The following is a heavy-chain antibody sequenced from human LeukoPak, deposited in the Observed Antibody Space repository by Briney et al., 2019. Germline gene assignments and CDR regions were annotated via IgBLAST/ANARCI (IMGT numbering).Heavy chain of an antibody. V-gene: IGHV1-2*02. Sequence: ASVKVSCKASGYTFTGYYMHWVRQAPGQGLEWMGWINPNSGGTNYAQKFQGRVTITTDESTSTAYMELSSLRAEDTAVYYCAKDYYYYMDVWGKGTTVTVSS. J-gene: IGHJ6*03. CDR3: AKDYYYYMDV. CDR2: INPNSGGT. CDR1: GYTFTGYY.